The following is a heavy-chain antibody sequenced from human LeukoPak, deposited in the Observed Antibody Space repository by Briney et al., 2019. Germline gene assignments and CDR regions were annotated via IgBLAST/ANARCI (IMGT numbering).Heavy chain of an antibody. D-gene: IGHD3-22*01. V-gene: IGHV4-59*08. Sequence: PSETLSITCTVSGGSISSYYWSWIRQPPGKGLEWIGYIYYSGSTNYNPSLKSRVTISVDMSKNQFSLKLSSVTAADTAVYYCARRGGARYYYDSSGPLDYWGQGILVTVSS. CDR1: GGSISSYY. CDR3: ARRGGARYYYDSSGPLDY. J-gene: IGHJ4*02. CDR2: IYYSGST.